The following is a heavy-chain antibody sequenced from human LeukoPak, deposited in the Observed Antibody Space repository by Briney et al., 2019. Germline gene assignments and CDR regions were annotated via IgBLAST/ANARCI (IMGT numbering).Heavy chain of an antibody. CDR2: IYVDGRTT. CDR3: VRDFRSADL. V-gene: IGHV3-74*01. J-gene: IGHJ5*02. CDR1: GFTFSNYW. Sequence: GGSLRLSCVASGFTFSNYWMHWVRQPPGKGLVWVSRIYVDGRTTNYADSVKGRFTISRDNAKNTVYLEMNSLSVEDTATYYCVRDFRSADLWGQGTLVTVTS.